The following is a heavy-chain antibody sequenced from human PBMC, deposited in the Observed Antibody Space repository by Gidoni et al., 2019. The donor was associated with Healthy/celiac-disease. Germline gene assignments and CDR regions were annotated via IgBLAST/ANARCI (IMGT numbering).Heavy chain of an antibody. Sequence: SSYGMHWVRQAPGKGLEWVAAILYEGSNKYHADSVKGRFTISRDNSKNTVHLQMNSLRAEDTAVYYCAKDGHFLGGTGHFDYWGQGTLVTVSS. V-gene: IGHV3-30*18. CDR3: AKDGHFLGGTGHFDY. J-gene: IGHJ4*02. CDR1: SSYG. D-gene: IGHD1-26*01. CDR2: ILYEGSNK.